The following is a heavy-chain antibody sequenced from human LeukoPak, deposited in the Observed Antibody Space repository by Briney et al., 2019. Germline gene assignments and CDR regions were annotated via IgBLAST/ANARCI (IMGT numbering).Heavy chain of an antibody. V-gene: IGHV2-5*02. Sequence: ESGPTLVNPSQTLTLTCTFSGFSLNTTTLGVGWIGQPPGKALEWLALLFWDDDSRLSPSLESRLTITKDTSKNQVVLTMTDMDPVDTATYYCAHATNCHFDYWGRGTLVTVSS. CDR3: AHATNCHFDY. CDR1: GFSLNTTTLG. CDR2: LFWDDDS. J-gene: IGHJ4*02. D-gene: IGHD7-27*01.